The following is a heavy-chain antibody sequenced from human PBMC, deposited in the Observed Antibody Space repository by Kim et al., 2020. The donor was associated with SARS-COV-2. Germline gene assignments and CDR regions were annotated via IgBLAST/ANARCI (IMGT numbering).Heavy chain of an antibody. J-gene: IGHJ4*02. CDR3: ARGVVRGVIQGRLQVFDY. Sequence: SETLSPTCAVYGGSFSGYYWSWIRQPPGKGLEWIGEINHSGSTNYNPSLKSRVTISVDTSKNQFSLKLSSVTAADTAVYYCARGVVRGVIQGRLQVFDYWGQGTLVTVSS. CDR1: GGSFSGYY. D-gene: IGHD3-10*01. V-gene: IGHV4-34*01. CDR2: INHSGST.